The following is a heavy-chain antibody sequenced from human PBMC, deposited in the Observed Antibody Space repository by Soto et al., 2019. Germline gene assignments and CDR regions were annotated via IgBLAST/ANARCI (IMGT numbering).Heavy chain of an antibody. D-gene: IGHD1-26*01. CDR1: GYSFTNYW. J-gene: IGHJ6*02. CDR3: ASQSGSYYAYYYGMDV. V-gene: IGHV5-51*01. Sequence: GEPLKISSKGSGYSFTNYWIGWVRQMPGKGLEWMGIIYPGDSDTRYSPSFQGQVTISADKSISTAYLQWSSLKASDTAMYYCASQSGSYYAYYYGMDVWGQGTTVTVSS. CDR2: IYPGDSDT.